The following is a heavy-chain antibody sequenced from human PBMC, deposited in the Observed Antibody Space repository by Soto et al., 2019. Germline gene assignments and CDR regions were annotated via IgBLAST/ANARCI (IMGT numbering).Heavy chain of an antibody. J-gene: IGHJ4*02. Sequence: EASVKVSCKVSGYTHTELSMHWVRQAPGKGLEWMGGFDPEDGETIYAQKFQGRVTMTEDTSTDTAYMELSSLRSEDTAVYYCATYYYDTNPWFDYWGQGTLVTVSS. CDR2: FDPEDGET. V-gene: IGHV1-24*01. CDR3: ATYYYDTNPWFDY. CDR1: GYTHTELS. D-gene: IGHD3-22*01.